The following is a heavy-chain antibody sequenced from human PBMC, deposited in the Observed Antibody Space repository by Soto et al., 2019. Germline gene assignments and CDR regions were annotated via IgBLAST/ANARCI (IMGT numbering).Heavy chain of an antibody. Sequence: GGSLRLSCAASGFTFSSYGMHWVRQAPGKGLEWVAVIWYDGSNKYYADSVKGRFTIPRDNSKNTLYLQMNSLRAEDTAVYYCARGGKTYDILTGYGDYYYMDVWGKGTTVTVSS. D-gene: IGHD3-9*01. V-gene: IGHV3-33*01. CDR2: IWYDGSNK. CDR3: ARGGKTYDILTGYGDYYYMDV. J-gene: IGHJ6*03. CDR1: GFTFSSYG.